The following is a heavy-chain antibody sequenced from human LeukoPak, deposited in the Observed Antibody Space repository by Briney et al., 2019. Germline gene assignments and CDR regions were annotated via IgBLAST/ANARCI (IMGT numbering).Heavy chain of an antibody. J-gene: IGHJ4*02. CDR1: GFTFSSYS. Sequence: GGSLRLSCAASGFTFSSYSMNWVRQAPGRGLEWVSSIGTRSSHIYYADSVKGRFTISRDNAKNSLYLHMNSLRAEDTAVYYCARDWDYSFDYWGQGTLVTVSS. D-gene: IGHD4-11*01. CDR2: IGTRSSHI. V-gene: IGHV3-21*01. CDR3: ARDWDYSFDY.